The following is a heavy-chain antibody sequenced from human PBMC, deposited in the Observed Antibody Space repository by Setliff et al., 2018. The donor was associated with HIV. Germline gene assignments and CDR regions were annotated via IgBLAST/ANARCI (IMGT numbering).Heavy chain of an antibody. CDR3: ARGSVIVADALDI. Sequence: SETLSLTCTVSGAGIISYSWSWIRQPAGKGLEWIGRVCSSGSTNYNPSLRNRLTMSVDTSKKQFSLKLGSVTAADTAVYYCARGSVIVADALDIWGQGTMVTVSS. D-gene: IGHD1-26*01. V-gene: IGHV4-4*07. CDR1: GAGIISYS. J-gene: IGHJ3*02. CDR2: VCSSGST.